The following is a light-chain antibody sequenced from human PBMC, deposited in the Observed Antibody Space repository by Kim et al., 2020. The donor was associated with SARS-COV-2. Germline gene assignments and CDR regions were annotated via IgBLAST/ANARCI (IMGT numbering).Light chain of an antibody. CDR3: QQYYSYPRT. Sequence: ASPGDRVTISCRASQGISSYFAWYQHKPGKAPKLLIYAASTLQSGVPSRFSGSGSGTDFTLTISCLQSEDFATYYCQQYYSYPRTFGQGTKVDIK. CDR2: AAS. CDR1: QGISSY. V-gene: IGKV1-8*01. J-gene: IGKJ1*01.